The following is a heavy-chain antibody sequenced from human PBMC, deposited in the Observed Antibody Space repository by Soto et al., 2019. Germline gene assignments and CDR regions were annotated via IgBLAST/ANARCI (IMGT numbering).Heavy chain of an antibody. CDR2: IGGNGVTT. CDR1: GFSIGSSA. CDR3: AKSSRYCSGGGCFYYFDY. Sequence: EVQLLESGGGLVQPGGSLRLSCAASGFSIGSSAWSWVRQVPGKGLDWVSTIGGNGVTTFYAESVKGRFTISRDISRNTVFLQMSSLRAEDTALYYCAKSSRYCSGGGCFYYFDYWGQGTLVTVSS. D-gene: IGHD2-15*01. J-gene: IGHJ4*02. V-gene: IGHV3-23*01.